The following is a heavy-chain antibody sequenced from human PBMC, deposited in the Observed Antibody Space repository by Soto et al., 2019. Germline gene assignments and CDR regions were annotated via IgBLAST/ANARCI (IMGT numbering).Heavy chain of an antibody. CDR2: ISHGGSDT. V-gene: IGHV3-30*03. Sequence: QMQLVESGGGAVQPGRSLRLSCAASGFSFSNHGMHWVRQAPGKGLDWVADISHGGSDTWYADSGKGRFTISRDNSKNTVYLQMDGMRSEDTAIYYCVSGEGRYGNDTRFDYWGQGTLVTVSS. CDR3: VSGEGRYGNDTRFDY. CDR1: GFSFSNHG. J-gene: IGHJ4*02. D-gene: IGHD5-12*01.